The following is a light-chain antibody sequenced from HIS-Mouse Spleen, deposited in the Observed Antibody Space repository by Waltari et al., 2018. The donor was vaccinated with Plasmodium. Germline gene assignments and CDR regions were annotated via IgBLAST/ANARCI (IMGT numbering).Light chain of an antibody. Sequence: QSALTQPRSVSGSPGQSVTISCTGTSSDVGGYNYVSWYQKHPGKAPKLMIYDVSKRPSGVPVRLSGSKSGNTASLTISGLQAEDEADYYCCSYAGSYTYVFGTGTKVTVL. J-gene: IGLJ1*01. CDR3: CSYAGSYTYV. CDR1: SSDVGGYNY. V-gene: IGLV2-11*01. CDR2: DVS.